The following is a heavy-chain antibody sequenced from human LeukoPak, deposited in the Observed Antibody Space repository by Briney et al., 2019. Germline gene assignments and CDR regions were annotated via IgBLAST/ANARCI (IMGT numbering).Heavy chain of an antibody. J-gene: IGHJ4*02. D-gene: IGHD3-22*01. CDR3: ARDQTLYDSSGYDY. CDR1: GFTVSSNY. CDR2: IYSGGST. Sequence: GGSLRLSCAASGFTVSSNYMSWVRQAPGKGLEWVSVIYSGGSTYYADSVKGRFTTSRDNSKNTLYLQMNSLRAEDTAVYYCARDQTLYDSSGYDYWGQGTLVTVSS. V-gene: IGHV3-66*02.